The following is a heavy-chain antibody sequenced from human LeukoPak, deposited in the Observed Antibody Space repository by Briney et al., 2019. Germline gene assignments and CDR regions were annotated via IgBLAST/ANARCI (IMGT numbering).Heavy chain of an antibody. V-gene: IGHV3-30*18. Sequence: GGPLRLSCAASGFTFSSYGMHWVRQAPGKGLEWVAVISYDGSNKYYADSVKGRFTISRDNSKNTLYLQMNSLRAEDTAVYYCAKDDSNLWHYFDYWGQGTLVTVSS. CDR2: ISYDGSNK. J-gene: IGHJ4*02. CDR1: GFTFSSYG. CDR3: AKDDSNLWHYFDY. D-gene: IGHD2-21*01.